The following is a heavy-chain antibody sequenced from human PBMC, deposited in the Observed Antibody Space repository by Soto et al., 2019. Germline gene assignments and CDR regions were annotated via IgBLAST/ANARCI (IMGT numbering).Heavy chain of an antibody. CDR1: GGSFCGYY. J-gene: IGHJ6*03. Sequence: SETLSLTCAVYGGSFCGYYGSWIRQPPGEGLEWSGEINHSGSTNYNPSLKSRVTISVDTSKNQFSLKLSSVTAADTAVYYCARGGSQDYYYYMDVWGKGTTVTVSS. V-gene: IGHV4-34*01. CDR3: ARGGSQDYYYYMDV. CDR2: INHSGST.